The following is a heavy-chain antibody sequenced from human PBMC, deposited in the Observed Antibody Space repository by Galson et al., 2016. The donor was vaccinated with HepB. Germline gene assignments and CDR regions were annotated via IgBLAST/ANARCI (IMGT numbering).Heavy chain of an antibody. J-gene: IGHJ6*02. D-gene: IGHD3-22*01. V-gene: IGHV3-30*18. CDR3: AKDRRYYDSSGYFWEGYYYDGMDV. Sequence: SLRVSCAASGFTFSSYGMHWVRQAPGKGLEWVAVISYDGSDKYYADSVKGRFTISRDNSKNTLYLQMNSLRPEDTAVYYCAKDRRYYDSSGYFWEGYYYDGMDVWGQGTTVTVSS. CDR1: GFTFSSYG. CDR2: ISYDGSDK.